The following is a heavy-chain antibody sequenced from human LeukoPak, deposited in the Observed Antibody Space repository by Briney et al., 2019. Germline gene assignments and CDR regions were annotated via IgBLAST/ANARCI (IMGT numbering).Heavy chain of an antibody. Sequence: GGSLRLSCAVSGFTCSSCWMNWVRQAPGKGLEWVATVNEDGTAKFYVDSVKGRFTIFRDNTRSSFDLQMNSLTVEDTAMYYCEAPATAWGQGTLVTVSS. CDR3: EAPATA. CDR2: VNEDGTAK. V-gene: IGHV3-7*01. CDR1: GFTCSSCW. J-gene: IGHJ5*02.